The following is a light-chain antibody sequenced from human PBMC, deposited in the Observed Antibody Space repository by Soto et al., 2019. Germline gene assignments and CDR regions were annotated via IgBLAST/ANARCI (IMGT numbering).Light chain of an antibody. V-gene: IGKV1-39*01. J-gene: IGKJ1*01. CDR3: QQYNNWPWT. CDR1: QSISSY. CDR2: AAS. Sequence: DIHMTHSPPTLSASVGDIVTITCRASQSISSYLNWYQQKPGKAPKVLIYAASSLQSGVPSRFSGSGSGTDFTLTISSLQSEDFAVYYCQQYNNWPWTFGQGTKVDIK.